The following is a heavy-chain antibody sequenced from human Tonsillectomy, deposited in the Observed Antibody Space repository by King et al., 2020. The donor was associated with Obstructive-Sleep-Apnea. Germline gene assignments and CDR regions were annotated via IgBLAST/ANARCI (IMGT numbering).Heavy chain of an antibody. CDR1: GFTFRDYG. CDR2: IYYDGSNK. V-gene: IGHV3-33*03. D-gene: IGHD6-25*01. J-gene: IGHJ4*02. CDR3: VGYYFDY. Sequence: VQLVESGGGVVQPGRSLRLSCVSSGFTFRDYGMHWVRQAPGKGLEWRAMIYYDGSNKDYAESVKGRYTISRDNSKNTLYLQMNSLRVEDTALYFCVGYYFDYWGQGTLVTVSS.